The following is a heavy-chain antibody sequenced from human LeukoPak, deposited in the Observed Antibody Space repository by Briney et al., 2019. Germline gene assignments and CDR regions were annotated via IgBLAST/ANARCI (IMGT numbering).Heavy chain of an antibody. CDR2: IYYSGST. CDR1: GGSINNYY. CDR3: ARAPYFDWLLYPSPFFDY. D-gene: IGHD3-9*01. J-gene: IGHJ4*02. Sequence: KPSETLSLTCTVSGGSINNYYWSWIRQPPGKGLEWIGYIYYSGSTNSNPSLKSRVTISVDTSKKQFSLNLSSVTAADTAVYYCARAPYFDWLLYPSPFFDYWGQGTLVTVSS. V-gene: IGHV4-59*01.